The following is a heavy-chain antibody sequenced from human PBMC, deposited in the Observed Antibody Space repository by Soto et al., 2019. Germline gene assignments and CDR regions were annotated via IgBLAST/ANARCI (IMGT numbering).Heavy chain of an antibody. CDR2: IIPIFGTA. CDR3: VRGGYYGSGSYYNSHNC. J-gene: IGHJ4*02. CDR1: GGTFSSYA. Sequence: QVPLVQYGAEVKKAGNSVKVTCKASGGTFSSYAISRVRQAPGQGLAWMGGIIPIFGTANYAQKLQGRVTINEDKSPSTAYLERISRSSDDTSVYYCVRGGYYGSGSYYNSHNCWGQVTLVTVSS. D-gene: IGHD3-10*01. V-gene: IGHV1-69*06.